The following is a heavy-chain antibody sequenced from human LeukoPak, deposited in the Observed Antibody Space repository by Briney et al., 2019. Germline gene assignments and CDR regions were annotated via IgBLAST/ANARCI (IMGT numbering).Heavy chain of an antibody. D-gene: IGHD4-11*01. V-gene: IGHV1-8*01. Sequence: GASVRVSCKASGYTFSNYDIKWVRQAPGQGLEWMGWMNPNSGNTGYAQKFQGRVTMTRDTSLSTAYMELSSLRSEDTAMYYCAREGDYSNFDYWGQGTLVTVSS. CDR2: MNPNSGNT. CDR1: GYTFSNYD. J-gene: IGHJ4*02. CDR3: AREGDYSNFDY.